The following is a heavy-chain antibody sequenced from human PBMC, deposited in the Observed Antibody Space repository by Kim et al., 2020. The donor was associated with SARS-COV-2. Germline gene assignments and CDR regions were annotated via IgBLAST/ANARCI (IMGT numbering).Heavy chain of an antibody. Sequence: YSPKFQCRVTITRDTSASTAYMELSSLRSEDTAVYYCARELGRSLNWFDPWGQGTLVTVSS. CDR3: ARELGRSLNWFDP. J-gene: IGHJ5*02. D-gene: IGHD1-1*01. V-gene: IGHV1-3*01.